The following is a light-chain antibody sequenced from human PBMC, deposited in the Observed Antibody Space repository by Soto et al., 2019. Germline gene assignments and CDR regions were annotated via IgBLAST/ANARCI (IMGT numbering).Light chain of an antibody. Sequence: QSVLTQPASVSGSPGQSITISCTGTSSNVGSYDLVSWYQQHPGKAPKVMIYEGSKRPSGVSNRFSGSKSGNTASLTISGLQAEDEADYYCCSYASSRTLDVVFGGGIKLTVL. J-gene: IGLJ2*01. V-gene: IGLV2-23*03. CDR2: EGS. CDR3: CSYASSRTLDVV. CDR1: SSNVGSYDL.